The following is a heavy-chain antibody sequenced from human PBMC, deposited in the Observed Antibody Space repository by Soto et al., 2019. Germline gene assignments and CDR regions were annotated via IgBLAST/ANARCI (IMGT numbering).Heavy chain of an antibody. CDR3: AREGDLGYGDFYYFDY. CDR2: IYHSGST. D-gene: IGHD4-17*01. Sequence: SETLSLTCAVSSGSISSSNWRSWVRQPPGKGLEWIGEIYHSGSTNYNPSLKSRVTISVDKSKNQFSLKLSSVTAADTAVYYCAREGDLGYGDFYYFDYWGQGTLVTVSS. CDR1: SGSISSSNW. V-gene: IGHV4-4*02. J-gene: IGHJ4*02.